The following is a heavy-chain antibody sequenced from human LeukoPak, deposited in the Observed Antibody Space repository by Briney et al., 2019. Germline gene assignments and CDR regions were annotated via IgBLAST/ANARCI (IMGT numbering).Heavy chain of an antibody. D-gene: IGHD6-19*01. Sequence: ASVKVSCKASGYTFTGYYMHWVRQAPGQGLEWMGWINPNSGGTNYAQKLQGRVTMTTDTSTSTAYMELRSLRSDDTAVYYCARVLRGIAVAGTNYYYYMDVWGKGTTVTVSS. J-gene: IGHJ6*03. CDR1: GYTFTGYY. CDR2: INPNSGGT. CDR3: ARVLRGIAVAGTNYYYYMDV. V-gene: IGHV1-2*02.